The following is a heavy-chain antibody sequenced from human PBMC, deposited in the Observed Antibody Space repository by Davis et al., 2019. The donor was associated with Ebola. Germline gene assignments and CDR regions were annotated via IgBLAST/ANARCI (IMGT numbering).Heavy chain of an antibody. Sequence: PGGSLRLSCAASGFTFSSYSMNWVRQAPGKGLEWVSSISSSSSYIYYADSVKGRFTISRDNAKNSLYLQMNSLRAEDTAVYYCARGKTFFGVVIHGAPSAFDIWGQGTMVTVSS. CDR1: GFTFSSYS. J-gene: IGHJ3*02. CDR2: ISSSSSYI. CDR3: ARGKTFFGVVIHGAPSAFDI. V-gene: IGHV3-21*01. D-gene: IGHD3-3*01.